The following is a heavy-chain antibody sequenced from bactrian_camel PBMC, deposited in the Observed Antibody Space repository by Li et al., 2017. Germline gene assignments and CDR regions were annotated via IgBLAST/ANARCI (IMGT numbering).Heavy chain of an antibody. J-gene: IGHJ4*01. CDR2: IERDGTT. CDR1: GYNYNVNC. Sequence: VQLVESGGGSAQAGGSLRLSCAASGYNYNVNCMGWFRQAPGKEREGVAAIERDGTTTYANSVKGRFTISQDNVKNTLYLQMSNLKPEDTGMYYCAGVRVSANYCYSSSAPVEYVNWGQGTQVTVS. D-gene: IGHD2*01. CDR3: AGVRVSANYCYSSSAPVEYVN. V-gene: IGHV3S53*01.